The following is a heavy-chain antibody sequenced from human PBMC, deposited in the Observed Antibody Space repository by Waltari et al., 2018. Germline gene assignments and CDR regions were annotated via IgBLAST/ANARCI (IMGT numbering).Heavy chain of an antibody. J-gene: IGHJ6*02. V-gene: IGHV1-24*01. Sequence: QVQLVQSGAAVKKPGASVKVSCKVSGYTLTELSMHWVRQDPGKGLEWMGGFDPEDGETIYAQKFQGRVTMTEDTSTDTAYMELSSLRSEDTAVYYCATDLRFLYQIGCYYYGMDVWGQGTTVTVSS. CDR3: ATDLRFLYQIGCYYYGMDV. D-gene: IGHD2-2*02. CDR2: FDPEDGET. CDR1: GYTLTELS.